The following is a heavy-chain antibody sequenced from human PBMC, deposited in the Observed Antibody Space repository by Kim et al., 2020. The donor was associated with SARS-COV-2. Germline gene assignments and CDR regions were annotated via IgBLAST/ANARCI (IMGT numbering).Heavy chain of an antibody. Sequence: ASVKVSCKPSGSTFTTFFVNWVRQASGQGLQWMGGINTNTGHPTYAQGFTGRFVFSLDTSVSTAYLEINNLKDGETAIYFCAELSMISAFDIWGLGTVVT. V-gene: IGHV7-4-1*02. CDR3: AELSMISAFDI. J-gene: IGHJ3*02. D-gene: IGHD3-22*01. CDR1: GSTFTTFF. CDR2: INTNTGHP.